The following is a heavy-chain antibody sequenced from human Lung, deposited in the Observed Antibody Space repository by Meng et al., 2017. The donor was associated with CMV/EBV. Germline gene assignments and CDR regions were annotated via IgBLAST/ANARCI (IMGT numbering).Heavy chain of an antibody. Sequence: SGGCYGSWSRQHPGKGLEWIGYIYYSGSTYYNPSLKSRVTISVDTSKNQFSLKLSSVTAADTAVYYCARPMKDCSSTSCWNAYVDPWGQGTLVTVSS. V-gene: IGHV4-31*02. D-gene: IGHD2-2*01. J-gene: IGHJ5*02. CDR1: SGGCY. CDR2: IYYSGST. CDR3: ARPMKDCSSTSCWNAYVDP.